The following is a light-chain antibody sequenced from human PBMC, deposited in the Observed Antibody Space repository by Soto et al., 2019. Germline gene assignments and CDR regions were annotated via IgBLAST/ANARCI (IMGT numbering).Light chain of an antibody. CDR3: AAWDDSLNGVV. CDR2: SNN. Sequence: QSVLTQPPSASGTHGRRVTISCSGSSSKIGSNTVNWYQQLPGTAPKLLIYSNNQRPSGVPDRFSGSKSGTSASLAISGLQSEDEADYYCAAWDDSLNGVVFGGGTNLTVL. CDR1: SSKIGSNT. J-gene: IGLJ2*01. V-gene: IGLV1-44*01.